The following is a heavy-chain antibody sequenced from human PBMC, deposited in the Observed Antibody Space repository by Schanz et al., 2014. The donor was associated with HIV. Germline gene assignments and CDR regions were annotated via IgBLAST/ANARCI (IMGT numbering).Heavy chain of an antibody. J-gene: IGHJ4*02. CDR3: AKGLRQWLVLGVSDY. CDR2: MNNDVSSR. D-gene: IGHD6-19*01. V-gene: IGHV3-74*01. CDR1: GFSFSDYW. Sequence: EVQLVESGGGLVQPGGSLTLSCAASGFSFSDYWMHWVRQVPGKGLLWVSRMNNDVSSRLYADSVKGRFTISRDNSKNRVFLQMNSLSTEDAAVYYCAKGLRQWLVLGVSDYWGQGTLVTVSS.